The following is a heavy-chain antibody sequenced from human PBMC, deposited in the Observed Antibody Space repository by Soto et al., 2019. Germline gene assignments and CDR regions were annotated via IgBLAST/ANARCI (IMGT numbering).Heavy chain of an antibody. J-gene: IGHJ4*02. V-gene: IGHV3-48*03. CDR1: RFTFISYE. CDR2: ISSSGYTV. D-gene: IGHD5-12*01. Sequence: VGSLKISSAASRFTFISYEMNWVRKAPGKGLEWVSYISSSGYTVYYADSVRRRFTISRDNTRNSLYLQMNSLRDEDTALYYCVRYCGTTLCNGVATRTFDYWGQGTLVTVSS. CDR3: VRYCGTTLCNGVATRTFDY.